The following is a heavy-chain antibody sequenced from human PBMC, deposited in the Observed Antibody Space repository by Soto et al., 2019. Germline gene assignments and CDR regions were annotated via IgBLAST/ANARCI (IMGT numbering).Heavy chain of an antibody. CDR1: GFTFSNYY. CDR2: ISSTGRTI. D-gene: IGHD2-15*01. Sequence: GGSLRLSCGASGFTFSNYYMSWIRQAPGKGLEWVSYISSTGRTIYYADSVKGRFTVSRDNAQNSLSLKLNSLRVEDTAVYYCARVGYCSGGSCYSGRYYYGMDVWGQGTTVTVSS. CDR3: ARVGYCSGGSCYSGRYYYGMDV. J-gene: IGHJ6*02. V-gene: IGHV3-11*01.